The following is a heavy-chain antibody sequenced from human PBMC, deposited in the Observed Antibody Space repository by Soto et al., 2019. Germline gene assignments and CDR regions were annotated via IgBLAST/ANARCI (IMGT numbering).Heavy chain of an antibody. J-gene: IGHJ5*02. V-gene: IGHV5-10-1*01. CDR3: ARTGYVVGYCGGNSYHQHSCFDT. Sequence: GESLKIDCKGSGYSFTSYWISWVRQVPGKGLEWMGRIDPSDSYTNYSPSFQGHVTISADKSISTAYLQWSSVKASDTAMYYCARTGYVVGYCGGNSYHQHSCFDTWGQG. CDR2: IDPSDSYT. CDR1: GYSFTSYW. D-gene: IGHD2-21*02.